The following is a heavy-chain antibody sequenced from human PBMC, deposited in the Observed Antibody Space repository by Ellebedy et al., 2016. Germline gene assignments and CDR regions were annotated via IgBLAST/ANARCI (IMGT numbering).Heavy chain of an antibody. CDR2: ISYDASSK. Sequence: GGSLRLSCVASGFTFSSYAMHWVRQAPGKGLEWVALISYDASSKYYADSVKGRFTISRDNSKNTLYLQMNSLRTEDTAVYYCARSPQHFFYFDYWGQGTLVTVSS. V-gene: IGHV3-30-3*01. CDR1: GFTFSSYA. CDR3: ARSPQHFFYFDY. J-gene: IGHJ4*02. D-gene: IGHD3-3*02.